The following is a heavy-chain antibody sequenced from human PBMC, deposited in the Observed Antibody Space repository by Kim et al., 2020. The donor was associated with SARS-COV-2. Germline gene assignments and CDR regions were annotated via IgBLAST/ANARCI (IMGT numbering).Heavy chain of an antibody. D-gene: IGHD3-3*01. V-gene: IGHV3-15*01. CDR3: TGVVITIDAFDI. Sequence: DYAAPVKGRFTISRDDSKNTLYLQMNSLKTEDTAVYYCTGVVITIDAFDIWGQGTMVTVSS. J-gene: IGHJ3*02.